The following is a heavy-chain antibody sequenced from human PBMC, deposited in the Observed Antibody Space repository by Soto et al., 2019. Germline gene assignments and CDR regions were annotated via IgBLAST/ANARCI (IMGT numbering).Heavy chain of an antibody. CDR2: ISYSGGT. CDR1: GGSISSSDYY. Sequence: QLLLQESGPGLVKPSETLSLTCAVSGGSISSSDYYWAWIRQPPGKGLEWIGTISYSGGTYYSPSFKSRVTISADTSKNQFSLKLRSVTAADTPVYYCASHRGREPADYWGQGTLVTVSS. CDR3: ASHRGREPADY. D-gene: IGHD2-2*01. V-gene: IGHV4-39*01. J-gene: IGHJ4*02.